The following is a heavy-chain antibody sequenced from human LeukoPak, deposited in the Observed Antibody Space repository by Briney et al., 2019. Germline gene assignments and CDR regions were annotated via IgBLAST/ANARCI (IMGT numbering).Heavy chain of an antibody. CDR3: AKGISSDYFDY. CDR2: ISYDGSIE. D-gene: IGHD3-22*01. CDR1: GLTFSSYG. V-gene: IGHV3-30*18. J-gene: IGHJ4*02. Sequence: GRSLRLSCAASGLTFSSYGMHWVRQAPGKGREWVAVISYDGSIEYYADSMKGRFSISGDNSKNTLYLQMNSLRAEDTALYYCAKGISSDYFDYWGQGTLVTVSS.